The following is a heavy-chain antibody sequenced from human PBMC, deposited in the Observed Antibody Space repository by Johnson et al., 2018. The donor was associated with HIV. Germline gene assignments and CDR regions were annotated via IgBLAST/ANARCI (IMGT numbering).Heavy chain of an antibody. J-gene: IGHJ3*01. CDR3: VRDGNYYDRSGYRVDAFDV. V-gene: IGHV3-30-3*01. CDR2: ISDDGTNT. Sequence: QVQLVESGGGVVQPERSLRLSCAASEFSFSTYAMRWVRQDPGKGLEGVAVISDDGTNTDYADAVKGRFTISRDNSKNTLYLQMKSLRAEDTAVYYCVRDGNYYDRSGYRVDAFDVWGQGTMVTVSS. CDR1: EFSFSTYA. D-gene: IGHD3-22*01.